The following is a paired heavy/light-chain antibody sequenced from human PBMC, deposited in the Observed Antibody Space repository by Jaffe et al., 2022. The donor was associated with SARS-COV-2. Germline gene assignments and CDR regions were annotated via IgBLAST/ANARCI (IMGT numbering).Light chain of an antibody. J-gene: IGKJ4*01. CDR3: QQRSNWPPST. Sequence: EIVLTQSPATLSLSPGERATLSCRASQSVSSYLAWYQQKPGQAPRLLIYDASNRATGIPARFSGSGSGTDFTLTISSLEPEDFAVYYCQQRSNWPPSTFGGGTKVEIK. CDR2: DAS. CDR1: QSVSSY. V-gene: IGKV3-11*01.
Heavy chain of an antibody. CDR3: ARSGPYYYDSSGSPVPFDY. Sequence: QVQLVQSGAEVKKPGSSVKVSCKASGGTFSSYAISWVRQAPGQGLEWMGGIIPIFGTANYAQKFQGRVTITADESTSTAYMELSSLRSEDTAVYYCARSGPYYYDSSGSPVPFDYWGQGTLVTVSS. CDR2: IIPIFGTA. D-gene: IGHD3-22*01. V-gene: IGHV1-69*01. J-gene: IGHJ4*02. CDR1: GGTFSSYA.